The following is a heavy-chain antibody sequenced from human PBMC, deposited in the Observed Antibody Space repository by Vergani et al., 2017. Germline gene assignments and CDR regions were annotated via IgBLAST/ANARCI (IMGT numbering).Heavy chain of an antibody. CDR3: AKDGRENSDYGYVDY. V-gene: IGHV3-30*02. CDR2: IGYDGRIK. D-gene: IGHD4-17*01. Sequence: QVQLVETGGGVVQPGGSLRLYCATSGFSFNTYGAHWVRQAPGKGLEWVAFIGYDGRIKYNVDSVKGRFTISRDTSKKTLSLQMRSLRADDTAVYYCAKDGRENSDYGYVDYWGQGTLVTVS. CDR1: GFSFNTYG. J-gene: IGHJ4*02.